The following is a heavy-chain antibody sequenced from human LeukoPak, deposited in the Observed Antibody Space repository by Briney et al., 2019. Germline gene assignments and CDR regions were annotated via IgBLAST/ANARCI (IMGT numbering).Heavy chain of an antibody. CDR3: ARVPLYTRSYYFDY. D-gene: IGHD6-13*01. Sequence: PGGSLRLSCAASGFTFSSYSMNWVRQAPGKGLEWVSSISSSSSYIYYADSVKGRFTISRDNAKNSLYLQMNSLRAEDTAVYYCARVPLYTRSYYFDYWGQGTLVTVSS. CDR2: ISSSSSYI. CDR1: GFTFSSYS. J-gene: IGHJ4*02. V-gene: IGHV3-21*01.